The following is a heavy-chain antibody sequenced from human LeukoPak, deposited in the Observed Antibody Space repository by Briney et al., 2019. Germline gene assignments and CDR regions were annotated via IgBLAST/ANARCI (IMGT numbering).Heavy chain of an antibody. CDR3: AKVIPDGSGSYYNPFDY. CDR1: GFTFSSYA. Sequence: GRSLRLSCAASGFTFSSYAMHWVRQAPGKGLEWVALVGHDATYNHYADSVKGRFTISRDNSKNTVSLQMNSLRPEDTAVYYCAKVIPDGSGSYYNPFDYWGQGTLVTVSS. J-gene: IGHJ4*02. CDR2: VGHDATYN. V-gene: IGHV3-30-3*01. D-gene: IGHD3-10*01.